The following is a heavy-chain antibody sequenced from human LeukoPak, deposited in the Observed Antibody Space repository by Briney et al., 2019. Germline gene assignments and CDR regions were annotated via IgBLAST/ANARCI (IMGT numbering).Heavy chain of an antibody. CDR2: INPNSGGT. CDR1: GYTFTGCY. D-gene: IGHD6-13*01. CDR3: ARSAIAAAGLNWFDP. J-gene: IGHJ5*02. Sequence: GASVKVSCKASGYTFTGCYMHWVRQAPGQGLEWMGWINPNSGGTNYAQKFQGRVTMTRDTSISTAYMELSRLRSDDTAVYYCARSAIAAAGLNWFDPWGQGTLVTVSS. V-gene: IGHV1-2*02.